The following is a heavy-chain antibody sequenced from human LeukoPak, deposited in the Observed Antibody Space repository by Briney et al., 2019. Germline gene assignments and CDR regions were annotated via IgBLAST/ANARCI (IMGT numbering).Heavy chain of an antibody. CDR3: AGVGSLWLAFFDD. CDR2: INRSGST. Sequence: SETLSLTCALYVGSLSGYYWSWIRQPPGTGLEWFGGINRSGSTNYNPSLKRRVTISVDTSKYQFSLKLSAVTAADTAVYYCAGVGSLWLAFFDDWGQGTLVTVSS. CDR1: VGSLSGYY. D-gene: IGHD3-10*01. V-gene: IGHV4-34*01. J-gene: IGHJ4*02.